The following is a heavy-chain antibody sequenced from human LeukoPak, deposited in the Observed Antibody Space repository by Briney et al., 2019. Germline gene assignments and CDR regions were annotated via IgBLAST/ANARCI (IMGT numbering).Heavy chain of an antibody. CDR2: IKQDGSNK. CDR1: GFTFSSYA. D-gene: IGHD3-9*01. CDR3: ASNTYIAPDWSDPRDKADV. V-gene: IGHV3-30-3*01. J-gene: IGHJ6*02. Sequence: GGSLRLSCAASGFTFSSYAMHWVRQAPGKGLEWVANIKQDGSNKYYVDSVKGRFTISRDNSKNTLYLQMNSLRVEDTAVYYCASNTYIAPDWSDPRDKADVWGQGATVTVSS.